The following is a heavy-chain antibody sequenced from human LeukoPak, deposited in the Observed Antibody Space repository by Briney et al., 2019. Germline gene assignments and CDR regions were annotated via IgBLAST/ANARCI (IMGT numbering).Heavy chain of an antibody. J-gene: IGHJ5*02. D-gene: IGHD3-10*01. CDR3: ARRKRLWFGSNWFDP. CDR1: GYSISRGYY. V-gene: IGHV4-38-2*02. CDR2: IYHSGST. Sequence: PSETLSLTCTVSGYSISRGYYWGWIRQPPGKGLEWIGSIYHSGSTYYNPSLKSRVTISVDTSKNQFSLKLSSVTAADTAVYYCARRKRLWFGSNWFDPWGQGTLVTVSS.